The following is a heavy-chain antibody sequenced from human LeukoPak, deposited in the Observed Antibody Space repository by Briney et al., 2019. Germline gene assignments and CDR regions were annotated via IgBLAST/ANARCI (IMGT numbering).Heavy chain of an antibody. V-gene: IGHV3-23*01. CDR2: VSDSGDST. Sequence: GGSLRLSCAASGLTFSSFAMSWVRQAPGKGLEWVSGVSDSGDSTHYADSVKGRFTISRDNSKNTLSPQMNSLIADDTAVYYCAKYRGTTMVSSRVGFDYWGQGTLVTVSS. D-gene: IGHD3-10*01. CDR3: AKYRGTTMVSSRVGFDY. J-gene: IGHJ4*02. CDR1: GLTFSSFA.